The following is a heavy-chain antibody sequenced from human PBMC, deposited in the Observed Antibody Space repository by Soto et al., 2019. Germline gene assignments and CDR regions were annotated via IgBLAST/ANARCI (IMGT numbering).Heavy chain of an antibody. CDR2: IIPIFGTA. V-gene: IGHV1-69*13. CDR3: ARDNEGLRFLELLYYGMDV. CDR1: GGTFSSYA. Sequence: SVKVSCKASGGTFSSYAISWVRQAPGQGLEWMGGIIPIFGTANYAQKFRGRVTITADESTSTAYMELSSLRSEDTAVYYCARDNEGLRFLELLYYGMDVWGQGTTVTVSS. D-gene: IGHD3-3*01. J-gene: IGHJ6*02.